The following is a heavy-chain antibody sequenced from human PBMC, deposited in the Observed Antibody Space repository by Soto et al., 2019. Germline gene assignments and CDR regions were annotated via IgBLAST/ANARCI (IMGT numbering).Heavy chain of an antibody. CDR3: ARGWELLWYFDY. CDR1: GYTFTSYD. CDR2: INPSGGST. D-gene: IGHD1-26*01. Sequence: GASVTVSCKASGYTFTSYDINWVRQAPGQGLEWMGIINPSGGSTSYAQKFQGRVTMTRDTSTSTVYMELSSLRSEDTAVYYCARGWELLWYFDYWGQGTLVTVSS. V-gene: IGHV1-46*01. J-gene: IGHJ4*02.